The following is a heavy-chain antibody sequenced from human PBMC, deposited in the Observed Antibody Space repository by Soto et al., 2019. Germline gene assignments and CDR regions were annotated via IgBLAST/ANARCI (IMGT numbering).Heavy chain of an antibody. CDR2: IYSSGRT. J-gene: IGHJ5*02. CDR3: ARDRLAAAGGGRRWFDP. V-gene: IGHV4-59*01. Sequence: QVQLQESGPGLVKPSETLSLTCTVSGGYISSYYWSWIRQPPGKGLEWIGYIYSSGRTNYNPSLKSRATISVDTSKNQFSLKLSSVTTADTAVYYCARDRLAAAGGGRRWFDPWGQGTLVTVSS. CDR1: GGYISSYY. D-gene: IGHD6-13*01.